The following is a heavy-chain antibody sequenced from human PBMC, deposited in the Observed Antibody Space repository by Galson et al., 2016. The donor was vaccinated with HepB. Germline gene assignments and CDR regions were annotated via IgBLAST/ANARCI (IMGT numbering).Heavy chain of an antibody. CDR3: AREAPIAAPGANDC. V-gene: IGHV3-33*01. D-gene: IGHD6-13*01. CDR1: GFTFNSFG. J-gene: IGHJ4*02. CDR2: IWYDGSNK. Sequence: SLRLSCAASGFTFNSFGMHWVRQAPGKGLEWVAVIWYDGSNKYYGDSVKGRSTISRDNSKNTLYLQMNSLRAEDTAIYYCAREAPIAAPGANDCWGQGTQVTVSS.